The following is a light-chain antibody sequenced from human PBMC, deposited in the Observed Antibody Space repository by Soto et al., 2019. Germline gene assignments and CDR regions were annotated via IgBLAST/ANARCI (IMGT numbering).Light chain of an antibody. Sequence: EIMMTQSPGTLSASPGERATLSCRASQSVSSNLAWYQQKPGQAPRLLIYAVSTRATGIPARFSGSGSGTEFTLTISSLQSEDFAVYYFQQYNKWPLKFGQGTKVEIK. CDR2: AVS. J-gene: IGKJ1*01. V-gene: IGKV3-15*01. CDR1: QSVSSN. CDR3: QQYNKWPLK.